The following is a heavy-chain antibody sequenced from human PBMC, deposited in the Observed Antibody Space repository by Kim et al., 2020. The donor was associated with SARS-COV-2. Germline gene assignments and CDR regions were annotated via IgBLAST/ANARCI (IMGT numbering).Heavy chain of an antibody. V-gene: IGHV3-30*18. Sequence: GGSLRLSCVASGFTFSSYGMQWVRQAPGKGLEWVAVISYEGSNKDYADSVKCRFTISRDNSKNTLYLQMNSLRAEDTAVYYCAKRGASGYGSGSYYIDYWGQGSRVTVS. CDR3: AKRGASGYGSGSYYIDY. D-gene: IGHD3-10*01. CDR1: GFTFSSYG. J-gene: IGHJ4*02. CDR2: ISYEGSNK.